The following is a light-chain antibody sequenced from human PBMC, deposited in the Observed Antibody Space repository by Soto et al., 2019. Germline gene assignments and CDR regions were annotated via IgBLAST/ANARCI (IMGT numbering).Light chain of an antibody. Sequence: EIVMTHSPATLSVSPGEGATLSCRASQSVTLNLAWYQQKPGQPPTLLMYDASTRAPGIPARFSGSGSGTEFTLTIDRLEPEDFAVYYCQQYVTSSRRTVGHGAKVDIK. CDR1: QSVTLN. CDR3: QQYVTSSRRT. V-gene: IGKV3-15*01. CDR2: DAS. J-gene: IGKJ1*01.